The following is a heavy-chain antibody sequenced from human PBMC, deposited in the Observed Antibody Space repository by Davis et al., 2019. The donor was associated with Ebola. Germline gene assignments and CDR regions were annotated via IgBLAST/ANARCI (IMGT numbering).Heavy chain of an antibody. D-gene: IGHD7-27*01. CDR1: GFTFSAYY. J-gene: IGHJ4*02. Sequence: PGGSLRLFCAPSGFTFSAYYMSWIRQAPGKGLEWVSYISSSGSTIYYADSVKGRFTISRDNAKNSLYLQMNSLRVEDTAVYYCARANWGSADYWGQGTQVTVSS. CDR3: ARANWGSADY. V-gene: IGHV3-11*04. CDR2: ISSSGSTI.